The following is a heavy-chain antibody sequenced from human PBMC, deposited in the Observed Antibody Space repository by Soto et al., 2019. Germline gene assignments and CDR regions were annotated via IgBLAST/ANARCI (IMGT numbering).Heavy chain of an antibody. CDR3: ARAPVLLWFGELYRNWFDP. Sequence: GGSLRLSCAASGFTFSSYSMNWVRQAPGKGLEWVSSISSSSSYIYYADSVKGRFTISRDNAKNSLYLQMNSLRAEDTAVYYCARAPVLLWFGELYRNWFDPWGQGTLVTV. V-gene: IGHV3-21*01. CDR1: GFTFSSYS. D-gene: IGHD3-10*01. CDR2: ISSSSSYI. J-gene: IGHJ5*02.